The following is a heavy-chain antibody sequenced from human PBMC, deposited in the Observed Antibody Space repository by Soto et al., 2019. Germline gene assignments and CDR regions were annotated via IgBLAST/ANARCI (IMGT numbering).Heavy chain of an antibody. CDR3: TRDIPLNWIDS. CDR1: GATFANYW. J-gene: IGHJ5*01. V-gene: IGHV3-74*01. D-gene: IGHD2-21*01. Sequence: EVHVVESGGGLVQPGGSLRLSCEASGATFANYWMHWVRQVPGKGLVWVSRISNDGSDITYADSVKGRFTASRDNTKNLVSLQMNNLRVEDTAVYYCTRDIPLNWIDSWGQGTLVTVSS. CDR2: ISNDGSDI.